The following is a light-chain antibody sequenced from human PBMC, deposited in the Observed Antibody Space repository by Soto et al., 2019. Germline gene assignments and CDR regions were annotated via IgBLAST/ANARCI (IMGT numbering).Light chain of an antibody. V-gene: IGKV3-11*01. J-gene: IGKJ2*01. CDR1: QSVSSY. CDR2: DAS. CDR3: QHRSNWPMYT. Sequence: EIVLTQSPATLSLSPGERATLSCRASQSVSSYLAWYQQKPGQAPRLLIYDASNRATGIPARFSGSGSGTDFTLTISSLEPEDFAVCYYQHRSNWPMYTFGQGTKLEIK.